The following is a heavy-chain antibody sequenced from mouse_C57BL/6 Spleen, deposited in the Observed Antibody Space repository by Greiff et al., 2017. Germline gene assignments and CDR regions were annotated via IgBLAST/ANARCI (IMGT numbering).Heavy chain of an antibody. J-gene: IGHJ2*01. CDR1: GFTFSSYG. V-gene: IGHV5-6*02. D-gene: IGHD1-3*01. Sequence: EVKLMESGGDLVKPGGSLKLSCAASGFTFSSYGMSWVRQTPDKRLEWVATISSGGSYTYYPDSVKGRFTISRDNAKNTLYLQMSSLKSEDTAMYYCGRRENNYSFDYWGQGTTLTVSS. CDR2: ISSGGSYT. CDR3: GRRENNYSFDY.